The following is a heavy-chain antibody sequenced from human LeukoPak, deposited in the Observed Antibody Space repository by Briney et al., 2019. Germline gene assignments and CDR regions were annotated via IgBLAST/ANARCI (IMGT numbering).Heavy chain of an antibody. CDR3: AKVRIVGARWNGGGKYYFDY. Sequence: GGSLRLSCAASGFTFSSYAMSWVRQAPRKGLEWVSAISGSGGSTYYADSVKGRFTISRDNSKNTLYLQMNSLRAEDTAVYYCAKVRIVGARWNGGGKYYFDYWGQGTLVTVSS. CDR1: GFTFSSYA. CDR2: ISGSGGST. J-gene: IGHJ4*02. V-gene: IGHV3-23*01. D-gene: IGHD1-26*01.